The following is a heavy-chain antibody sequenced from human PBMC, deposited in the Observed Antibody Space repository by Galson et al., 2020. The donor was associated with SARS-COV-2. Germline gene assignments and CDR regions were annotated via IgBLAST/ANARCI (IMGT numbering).Heavy chain of an antibody. CDR3: ARGGPAQGHSSSPVYYYYGMDV. D-gene: IGHD6-6*01. CDR2: ISSRSSTI. Sequence: GGSLRLSCAASGFTFSSYSMNWVRQAPGKGLEWVSYISSRSSTIYYADSVKGRFTISRDNAKNSLYLQMNSLRAEDTAVYYCARGGPAQGHSSSPVYYYYGMDVWGQGTTVTVSS. J-gene: IGHJ6*02. V-gene: IGHV3-48*04. CDR1: GFTFSSYS.